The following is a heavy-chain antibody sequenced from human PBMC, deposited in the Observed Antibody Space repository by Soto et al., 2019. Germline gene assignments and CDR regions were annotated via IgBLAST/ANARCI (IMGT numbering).Heavy chain of an antibody. CDR1: GYSLAGYW. D-gene: IGHD3-22*01. Sequence: RGESLKISCKGSGYSLAGYWITWVRQKPGKGLEWMGRIDPSDSQTYYSPSFRGHVTISVTKSITTVFLQWSSLRAPDTAMYYCARQIYDSDTGPNFQYYFDSWGQGTPVTVSS. J-gene: IGHJ4*02. CDR3: ARQIYDSDTGPNFQYYFDS. CDR2: IDPSDSQT. V-gene: IGHV5-10-1*01.